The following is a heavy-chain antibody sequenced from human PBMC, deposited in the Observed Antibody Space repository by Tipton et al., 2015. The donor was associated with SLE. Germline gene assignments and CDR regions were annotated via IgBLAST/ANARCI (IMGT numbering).Heavy chain of an antibody. J-gene: IGHJ5*02. CDR2: INHSGST. D-gene: IGHD3-16*01. V-gene: IGHV4-34*01. CDR1: GGSFSGYY. CDR3: ARDQMIRGFDP. Sequence: TLSLTCAVYGGSFSGYYWSWIRQPPGKGLEWIGEINHSGSTNYNPSLKSRVTISVDTSKNQFSLKLSSVTAADTAVYYCARDQMIRGFDPWGQGTPVTVSS.